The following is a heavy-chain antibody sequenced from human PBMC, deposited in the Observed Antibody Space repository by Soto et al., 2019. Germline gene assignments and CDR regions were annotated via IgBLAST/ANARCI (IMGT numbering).Heavy chain of an antibody. V-gene: IGHV5-51*01. Sequence: ESLTSSGEGFGYNFATYWIAWVRQMPGKGLEYMGIIYPGDSDSRYSPSFQGQVTFSADKSISTAYLQWSSLKASDTAMYYCARYGFYGDVASNYFDLCGQGTPVTVSS. D-gene: IGHD3-10*01. CDR1: GYNFATYW. CDR3: ARYGFYGDVASNYFDL. CDR2: IYPGDSDS. J-gene: IGHJ5*02.